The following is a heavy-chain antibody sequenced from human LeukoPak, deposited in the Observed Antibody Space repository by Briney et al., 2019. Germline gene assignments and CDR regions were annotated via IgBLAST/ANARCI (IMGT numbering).Heavy chain of an antibody. CDR2: INHSGST. J-gene: IGHJ4*01. D-gene: IGHD2-2*01. Sequence: SETLSLTCAVYGGSFSGYYWSWIRQPPGKGLEWIGEINHSGSTNYNPSLKSRVTISVDTSKNQFSLKLSSVTAADTAVYYCARAGAFSPRGYCSSASCYAFDYWGQEPWSPSPQ. CDR1: GGSFSGYY. CDR3: ARAGAFSPRGYCSSASCYAFDY. V-gene: IGHV4-34*01.